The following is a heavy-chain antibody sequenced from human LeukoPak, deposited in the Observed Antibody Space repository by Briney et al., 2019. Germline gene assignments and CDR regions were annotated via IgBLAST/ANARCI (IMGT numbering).Heavy chain of an antibody. CDR3: ASIMGLSYYGMDV. CDR1: GYTFSGYY. CDR2: INPNSGGT. D-gene: IGHD2-8*01. J-gene: IGHJ6*02. V-gene: IGHV1-2*02. Sequence: ASVKVSCQASGYTFSGYYMHWVRPAPGQGLEWMGWINPNSGGTNYAQKFQGRVTMTRDTSISTAYMELSRLRSDDAAVYYCASIMGLSYYGMDVWGQGTTVTVSS.